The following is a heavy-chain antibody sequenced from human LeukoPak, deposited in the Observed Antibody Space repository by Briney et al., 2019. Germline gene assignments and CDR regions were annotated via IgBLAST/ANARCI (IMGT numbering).Heavy chain of an antibody. CDR2: IYYSGST. CDR1: GVSISSNSYY. D-gene: IGHD3-10*01. J-gene: IGHJ4*02. Sequence: PSETLSLTCTVSGVSISSNSYYWGWLRQPPGKGLVWIGSIYYSGSTYYNPSLKSRVTISVDTSKNQFSLKLSSVTAADTAVYYCARVVPRRTGSGNYYNHQFDYWGQGTLVTVSS. V-gene: IGHV4-39*07. CDR3: ARVVPRRTGSGNYYNHQFDY.